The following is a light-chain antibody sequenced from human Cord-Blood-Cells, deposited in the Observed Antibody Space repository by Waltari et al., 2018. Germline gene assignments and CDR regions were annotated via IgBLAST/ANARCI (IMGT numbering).Light chain of an antibody. CDR2: AAS. CDR1: QSISSY. J-gene: IGKJ2*03. V-gene: IGKV1-39*01. CDR3: QQSHSTPYS. Sequence: DIQMTQSPSSLSASVGDRVTITCRASQSISSYLNWYQQKPGKAPKLLIYAASSLQSGVPSRFSDSGSGTDFTLPISSLQPEDFATYYCQQSHSTPYSFGQGTKLEIK.